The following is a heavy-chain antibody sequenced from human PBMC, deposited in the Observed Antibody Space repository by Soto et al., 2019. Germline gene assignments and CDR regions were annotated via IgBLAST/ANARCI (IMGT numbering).Heavy chain of an antibody. V-gene: IGHV4-59*08. CDR3: ARHDLNGRFTL. Sequence: PSETLSLTCTVSGASITSYYWSWIRQPPGKGLEWIGYIYYSGSTNYNPSLRSRVTISVDTPKNQFSLNLSSVTAAEKALYYCARHDLNGRFTLWGQGTLVTVPS. J-gene: IGHJ5*02. CDR2: IYYSGST. CDR1: GASITSYY.